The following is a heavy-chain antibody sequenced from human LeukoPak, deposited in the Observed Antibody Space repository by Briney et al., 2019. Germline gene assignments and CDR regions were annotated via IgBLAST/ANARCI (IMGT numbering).Heavy chain of an antibody. J-gene: IGHJ3*02. CDR3: AREVPYGAFDI. Sequence: GGSLRLSCAASGFTFSSYGMHWVRQAPGKGLEWVAVIWYDGSNKYYADSMKGRFTISRDNSKNTLYLQMNSLRAEDTAVYYCAREVPYGAFDIWGQGTMVTVSS. CDR2: IWYDGSNK. V-gene: IGHV3-33*01. D-gene: IGHD2-2*01. CDR1: GFTFSSYG.